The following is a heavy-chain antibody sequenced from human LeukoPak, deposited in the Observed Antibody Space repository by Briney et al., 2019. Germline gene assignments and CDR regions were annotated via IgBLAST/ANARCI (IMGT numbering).Heavy chain of an antibody. J-gene: IGHJ4*02. CDR2: IIAYNGNT. Sequence: ASVQFSCKASGYTFTSYGISWVRPAPGQGLEWRGWIIAYNGNTNYAQKLQGRVTMTTDTSTSTAYRELRSRRSDDTAVYYCAGAPLGVYYFDYWGQGTLVTVSS. V-gene: IGHV1-18*01. CDR1: GYTFTSYG. CDR3: AGAPLGVYYFDY. D-gene: IGHD3-16*01.